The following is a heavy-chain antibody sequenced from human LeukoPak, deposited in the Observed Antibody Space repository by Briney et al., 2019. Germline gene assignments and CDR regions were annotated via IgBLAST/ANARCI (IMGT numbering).Heavy chain of an antibody. CDR2: LYSGGNT. D-gene: IGHD3-3*01. Sequence: GGSLRLSCAASGFIVSSNYMSWVRQAPGKGLEWVSILYSGGNTYYADSVKGRFIISRDNSNNTLYLQMNSLRTEDPPVYYCARVGITLFGVVILWGQGTLVTVSS. CDR1: GFIVSSNY. J-gene: IGHJ4*02. CDR3: ARVGITLFGVVIL. V-gene: IGHV3-53*01.